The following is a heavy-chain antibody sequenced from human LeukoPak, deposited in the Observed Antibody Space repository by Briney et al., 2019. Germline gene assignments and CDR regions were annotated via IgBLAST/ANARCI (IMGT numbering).Heavy chain of an antibody. D-gene: IGHD5-24*01. J-gene: IGHJ4*02. V-gene: IGHV1-2*02. CDR2: INPNSGAK. Sequence: GASVKVSCKASGYTFTGYYMHWVRQAPGHGLEWMGWINPNSGAKNYAQKFQGRVTMTRDTSISTAYMELSRLRSDDTAVYYCARGGDGYNFDYWGQGTLVTVSS. CDR1: GYTFTGYY. CDR3: ARGGDGYNFDY.